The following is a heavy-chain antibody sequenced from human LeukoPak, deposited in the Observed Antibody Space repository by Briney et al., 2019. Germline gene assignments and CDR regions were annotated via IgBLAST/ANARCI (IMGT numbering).Heavy chain of an antibody. CDR2: IYTSGST. CDR1: GGSISASTDY. J-gene: IGHJ6*03. CDR3: ARDLSLLNYDFWSGDPSSYYYMDV. D-gene: IGHD3-3*01. V-gene: IGHV4-61*02. Sequence: SETLSLTCTVSGGSISASTDYWGWIRQPAGKGLEWIGRIYTSGSTNYNPSLKSRVTISVDTSKNQFPLKLSSVTAADTAVYYCARDLSLLNYDFWSGDPSSYYYMDVWGKGTTVTVSS.